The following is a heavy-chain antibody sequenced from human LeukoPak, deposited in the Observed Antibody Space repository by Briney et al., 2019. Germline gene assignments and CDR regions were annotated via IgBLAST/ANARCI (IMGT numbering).Heavy chain of an antibody. Sequence: GGSLRLSCAASGFAFSRHGIHWVRQAPGKGLEWVAFIPYDGSNKFYADSVRGRFTISRDNSKNALYLQMNSLRPEETAVYYCVKGVGGAANYYYLDVWGKGTSVTVSS. D-gene: IGHD3-16*01. J-gene: IGHJ6*03. CDR1: GFAFSRHG. CDR2: IPYDGSNK. V-gene: IGHV3-30*02. CDR3: VKGVGGAANYYYLDV.